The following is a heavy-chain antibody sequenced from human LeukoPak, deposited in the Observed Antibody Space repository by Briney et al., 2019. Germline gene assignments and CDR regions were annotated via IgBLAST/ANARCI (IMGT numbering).Heavy chain of an antibody. J-gene: IGHJ4*02. CDR2: IHHSVGT. CDR1: GGFISSGNW. Sequence: SETLSLTCAVSGGFISSGNWWGWFRQPPGKGLEWIGEIHHSVGTNYNTSLKSRVAISMDKSKNQFSLDVTSVTAADTAMYYCARKGPATIADYWGRGTLVTVSS. D-gene: IGHD4-11*01. V-gene: IGHV4-4*02. CDR3: ARKGPATIADY.